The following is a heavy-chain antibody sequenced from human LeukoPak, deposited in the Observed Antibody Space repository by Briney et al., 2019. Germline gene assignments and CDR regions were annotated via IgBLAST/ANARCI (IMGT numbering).Heavy chain of an antibody. D-gene: IGHD1-26*01. J-gene: IGHJ5*02. CDR3: ARGPLSWELLPGWFDP. Sequence: ASVKVSCKASGYTFTSYDINWVRQATGQGLEWMGWMNPNSGNTGYAQKFQGRVTMTRNTSISTAYMELSSLRSEDTAVYYCARGPLSWELLPGWFDPWGQETLVTVSS. V-gene: IGHV1-8*01. CDR2: MNPNSGNT. CDR1: GYTFTSYD.